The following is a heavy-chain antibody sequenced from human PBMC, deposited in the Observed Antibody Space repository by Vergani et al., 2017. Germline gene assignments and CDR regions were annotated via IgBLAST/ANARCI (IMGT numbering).Heavy chain of an antibody. V-gene: IGHV5-51*01. Sequence: EVQLVQSGAEVKKPGESLSISCKGSGYSFTSYWIGWVRQMPGKGLEWMGIIYPGDSDTRYSPSFQGQVTISADKSISTAYLQWSSLRASDTAMYYCARQGVTGTTQTGFDYWGQGTLVTVSS. CDR3: ARQGVTGTTQTGFDY. D-gene: IGHD1-7*01. J-gene: IGHJ4*02. CDR2: IYPGDSDT. CDR1: GYSFTSYW.